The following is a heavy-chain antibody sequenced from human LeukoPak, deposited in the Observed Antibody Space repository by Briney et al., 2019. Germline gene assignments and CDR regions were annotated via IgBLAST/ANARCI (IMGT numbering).Heavy chain of an antibody. J-gene: IGHJ6*03. CDR2: INPNSGGT. Sequence: ASVKVSCKASGYTFTGYYMHWVRQAPGQGLEWMGWINPNSGGTNYAQKFQGRVTMTRDTSISTAYMELSRLRSDDTAVYYCAKSVVAGTYYYYYYMDVWGKGATVTISS. V-gene: IGHV1-2*02. D-gene: IGHD6-19*01. CDR3: AKSVVAGTYYYYYYMDV. CDR1: GYTFTGYY.